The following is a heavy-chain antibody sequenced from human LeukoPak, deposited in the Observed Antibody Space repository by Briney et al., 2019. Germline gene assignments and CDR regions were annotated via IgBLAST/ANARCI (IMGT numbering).Heavy chain of an antibody. D-gene: IGHD3-22*01. CDR3: ARDLRYDSSGYPDYYFDY. CDR2: IYTSGST. CDR1: GGSISSYY. J-gene: IGHJ4*02. Sequence: SETLSLTCTVSGGSISSYYWSWIRQPAGKGLEWIGRIYTSGSTNYNPSLKSRVTISVDTSKNQFSLKLSSVTAADTAVYYCARDLRYDSSGYPDYYFDYWGQGTLVTVSS. V-gene: IGHV4-4*07.